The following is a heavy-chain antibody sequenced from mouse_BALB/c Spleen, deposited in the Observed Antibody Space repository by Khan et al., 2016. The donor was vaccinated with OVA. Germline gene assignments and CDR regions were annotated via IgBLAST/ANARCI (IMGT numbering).Heavy chain of an antibody. D-gene: IGHD1-1*01. Sequence: VQLQESGPELVKPGAAVKMSCKASGYTFTDYVISWVKQRTGQGPEWIGEIYPGSGSTYYNEKFKGKATLTADKSSNTAYMQLSSLTSEDSAVYLCARSYDGAWFAYWGQGTLVTVSA. CDR2: IYPGSGST. CDR3: ARSYDGAWFAY. J-gene: IGHJ3*01. V-gene: IGHV1-77*01. CDR1: GYTFTDYV.